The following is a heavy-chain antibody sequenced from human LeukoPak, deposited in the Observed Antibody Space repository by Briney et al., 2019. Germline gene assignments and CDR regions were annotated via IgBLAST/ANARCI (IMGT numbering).Heavy chain of an antibody. J-gene: IGHJ3*02. CDR2: IYASGST. CDR3: ARHGDVFDAFDI. CDR1: GGSISNYY. D-gene: IGHD2-21*02. Sequence: SETLSLTCTVSGGSISNYYWSWIRQPPGKGLEWIGYIYASGSTNYNPSLESRVTISVDTSKSHFSLRLNSVTAADTAVYYCARHGDVFDAFDIWGQGTMVTVSS. V-gene: IGHV4-4*09.